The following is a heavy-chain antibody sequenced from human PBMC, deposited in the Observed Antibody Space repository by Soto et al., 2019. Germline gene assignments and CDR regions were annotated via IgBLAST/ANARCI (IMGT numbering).Heavy chain of an antibody. V-gene: IGHV1-69*06. D-gene: IGHD3-10*01. Sequence: GASVKVSCKASGGTFSSYAISWVRQAPGQGLEWMGGTIPIFGTANYAQKFQGRVTITADKSTSTAYMELSSVTAADTAVYYCARDKYYYGSGKDGMDVWGQGTTVTVSS. CDR1: GGTFSSYA. CDR3: ARDKYYYGSGKDGMDV. J-gene: IGHJ6*02. CDR2: TIPIFGTA.